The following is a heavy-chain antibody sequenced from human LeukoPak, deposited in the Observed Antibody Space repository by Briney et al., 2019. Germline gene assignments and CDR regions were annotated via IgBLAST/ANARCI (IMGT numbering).Heavy chain of an antibody. J-gene: IGHJ4*02. CDR2: AFYSVNT. V-gene: IGHV4-59*11. CDR1: GGSITSHY. Sequence: SETLSLTCSVSGGSITSHYWIWIRQPPGKGLEWIVYAFYSVNTNYNPSLRRRLPISVDTSKNQFSLKLNSLGAADTPVYFCARTPGNPLDYWGQGTLVAV. CDR3: ARTPGNPLDY.